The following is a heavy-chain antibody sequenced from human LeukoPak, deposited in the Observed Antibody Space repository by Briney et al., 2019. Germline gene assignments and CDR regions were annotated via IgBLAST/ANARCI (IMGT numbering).Heavy chain of an antibody. Sequence: SVKVSCKASGGTFSSYAISWVRQAPGQGLEWMGRIIPILGIANYAQKFQGRVTITADKSTSTAYMELSSLRSEDTAMYYCARSLTYYYDSSGPYYFDYWGQGTLVTVSS. CDR3: ARSLTYYYDSSGPYYFDY. D-gene: IGHD3-22*01. CDR1: GGTFSSYA. V-gene: IGHV1-69*04. J-gene: IGHJ4*02. CDR2: IIPILGIA.